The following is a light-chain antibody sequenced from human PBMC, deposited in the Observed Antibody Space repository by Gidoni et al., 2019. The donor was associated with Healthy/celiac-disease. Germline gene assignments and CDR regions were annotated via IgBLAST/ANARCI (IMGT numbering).Light chain of an antibody. CDR2: GKN. CDR1: SLRSYY. Sequence: SSELTQDSAVSVALGQTVRITCQGDSLRSYYASWYQQKPGQDPVLYIYGKNNQPSGIPYRFSGSSSGNTASVTITGAQAEDEADYCCNSQDSRGVFGTGTKVTVL. V-gene: IGLV3-19*01. J-gene: IGLJ1*01. CDR3: NSQDSRGV.